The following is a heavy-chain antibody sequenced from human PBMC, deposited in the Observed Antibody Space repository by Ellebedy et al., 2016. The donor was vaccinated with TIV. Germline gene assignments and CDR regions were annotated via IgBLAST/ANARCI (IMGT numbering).Heavy chain of an antibody. CDR1: GFTFSDYY. CDR2: ISSGSSYT. D-gene: IGHD2-15*01. J-gene: IGHJ3*02. V-gene: IGHV3-11*06. CDR3: ATVCSAGNCYHHDAFDI. Sequence: GESLKISCAASGFTFSDYYMSWIRQAPGKGLEWISYISSGSSYTNYADSVKGRFTISRDNANNSLYLQMNSLRAEDAAVYCCATVCSAGNCYHHDAFDIWGQGTMVTVSS.